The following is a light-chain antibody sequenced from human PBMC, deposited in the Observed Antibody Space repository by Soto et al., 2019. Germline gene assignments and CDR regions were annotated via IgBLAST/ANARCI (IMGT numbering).Light chain of an antibody. CDR3: QRYNNWPLT. J-gene: IGKJ4*01. CDR1: QSVSSN. Sequence: EIVMTQSPATLSVSPGERATLSSRASQSVSSNLAWYQQTPGQAPRLLIYGASTRATGIPARFSGSRSGTEFTLTINSLQSEDFAVYYCQRYNNWPLTFGGGTKVDIK. V-gene: IGKV3-15*01. CDR2: GAS.